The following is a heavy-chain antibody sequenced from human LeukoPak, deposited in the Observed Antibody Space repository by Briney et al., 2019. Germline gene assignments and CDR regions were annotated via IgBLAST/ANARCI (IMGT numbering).Heavy chain of an antibody. J-gene: IGHJ5*02. CDR2: ISGSGGST. CDR3: ARDRDCSGGSCYGS. D-gene: IGHD2-15*01. CDR1: GFTFSSYA. Sequence: GGSLRLSCAASGFTFSSYAMSWVRQAPGKGLGWVSAISGSGGSTYYADTVKGRFTISRDNSKNTLSLQMNSLRAEDTAVYYCARDRDCSGGSCYGSWGQGTLVTVSS. V-gene: IGHV3-23*01.